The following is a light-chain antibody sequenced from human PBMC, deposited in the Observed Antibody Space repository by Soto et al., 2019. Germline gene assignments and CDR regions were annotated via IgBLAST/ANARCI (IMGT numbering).Light chain of an antibody. V-gene: IGLV2-14*01. CDR2: DVS. J-gene: IGLJ2*01. Sequence: QSVLTQPASVSGSPGQSITISCTGTSSDVGGYNYVSWYQQHPGKAPKLMIYDVSNRPSGVSNRFSGSKSGNTASLTISGLRAEADADYYCSSYTTSGSLVFGGGTKLAV. CDR3: SSYTTSGSLV. CDR1: SSDVGGYNY.